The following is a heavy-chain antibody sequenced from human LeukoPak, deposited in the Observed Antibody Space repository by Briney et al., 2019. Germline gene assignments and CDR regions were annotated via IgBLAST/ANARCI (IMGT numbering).Heavy chain of an antibody. V-gene: IGHV3-64D*06. CDR2: ISSNGGIT. Sequence: PGGSLRLSCPASGFTFSSYVMHWVRQAPGKGLEYVSAISSNGGITYYADSVKGRFTISRDNSKNTLFLQMSSLRPEDTAVLYCVKDPGGSSGAWGQGTLVTVSS. J-gene: IGHJ4*02. CDR3: VKDPGGSSGA. D-gene: IGHD6-19*01. CDR1: GFTFSSYV.